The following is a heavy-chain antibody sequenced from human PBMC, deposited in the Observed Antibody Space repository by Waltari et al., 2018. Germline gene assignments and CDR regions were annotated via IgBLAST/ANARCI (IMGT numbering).Heavy chain of an antibody. Sequence: QVQLVESGGGVVQPVRSLRLSCAASGFTFTGYTMHWVRQGPGKRLEWVAVRSYDGTKEYYADSVKGRFTISRDNSKNTLYLQMNSLRAEDTALYYCAREDYYFDYWGQGTLVTVSS. CDR1: GFTFTGYT. CDR2: RSYDGTKE. J-gene: IGHJ4*02. V-gene: IGHV3-30-3*01. CDR3: AREDYYFDY.